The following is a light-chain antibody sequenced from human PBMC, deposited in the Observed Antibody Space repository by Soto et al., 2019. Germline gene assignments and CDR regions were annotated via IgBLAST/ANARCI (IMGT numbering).Light chain of an antibody. V-gene: IGKV3-15*01. CDR1: QNIYSN. J-gene: IGKJ1*01. Sequence: ILMTQSPASLSVSPGERATLSCRASQNIYSNIAWYQHRPGQAPRLLIYRASTRATGGPARFSGSGSGTEFTLTISSLQSEDFTVYSCLQYHNLWAFGQGTKVEIK. CDR3: LQYHNLWA. CDR2: RAS.